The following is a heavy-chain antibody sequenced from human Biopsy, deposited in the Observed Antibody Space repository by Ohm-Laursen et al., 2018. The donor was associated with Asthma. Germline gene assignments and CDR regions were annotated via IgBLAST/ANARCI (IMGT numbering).Heavy chain of an antibody. V-gene: IGHV1-24*01. CDR1: GNTFTDLA. J-gene: IGHJ6*02. Sequence: ASVKVSCKLSGNTFTDLAMHWVRQAPGQGLEWMGGFIPEDGEQNYAEMFQGRVTMTEDTSSDTAYMELRSLRLDDTAVYYCTTDSLSRRTVIGGGGMDVWGQGTTVTVSS. D-gene: IGHD2-21*01. CDR2: FIPEDGEQ. CDR3: TTDSLSRRTVIGGGGMDV.